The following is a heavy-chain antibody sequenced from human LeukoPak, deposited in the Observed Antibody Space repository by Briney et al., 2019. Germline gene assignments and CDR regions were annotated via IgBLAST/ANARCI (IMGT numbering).Heavy chain of an antibody. CDR2: ISGSGGST. CDR3: AKDIAAGYRYGLDY. J-gene: IGHJ4*02. CDR1: GFTFSSYA. V-gene: IGHV3-23*01. D-gene: IGHD5-18*01. Sequence: SGGSLRLSCAASGFTFSSYAMSWVRQAPGKGLEWVSAISGSGGSTYYADSVKGRFTISRDNSKNTLYLQMTSLRAEDTAVYYCAKDIAAGYRYGLDYWGQGTLVTVSS.